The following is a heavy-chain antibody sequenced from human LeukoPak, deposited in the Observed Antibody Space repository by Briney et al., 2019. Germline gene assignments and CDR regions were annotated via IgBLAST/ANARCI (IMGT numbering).Heavy chain of an antibody. J-gene: IGHJ5*02. Sequence: SSETLSLTCTVSGGSISSYYWGWIRQPPGKGLEWIGYIYYSGSTNYNPSLKSRVTISVDTSKNQFSLKLSSVTAADTAVYYCARLTGYSSSWYGGLYNWFDPWGQGTLVTVSS. CDR2: IYYSGST. CDR3: ARLTGYSSSWYGGLYNWFDP. CDR1: GGSISSYY. V-gene: IGHV4-59*08. D-gene: IGHD6-13*01.